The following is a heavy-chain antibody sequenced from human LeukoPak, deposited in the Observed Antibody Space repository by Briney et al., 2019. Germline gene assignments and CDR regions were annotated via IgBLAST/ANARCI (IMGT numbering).Heavy chain of an antibody. Sequence: GASVKVSRKASGYTFTSYGISWVRQAPGQGLEWMGWISAYNGNTNYAQKLQGRVTMTTDTSTSTAYMELRSLRSDDTAVYYCARRYEQWLVYDSYYFDYWGQGTLVTVSS. D-gene: IGHD6-19*01. V-gene: IGHV1-18*01. CDR3: ARRYEQWLVYDSYYFDY. CDR1: GYTFTSYG. CDR2: ISAYNGNT. J-gene: IGHJ4*02.